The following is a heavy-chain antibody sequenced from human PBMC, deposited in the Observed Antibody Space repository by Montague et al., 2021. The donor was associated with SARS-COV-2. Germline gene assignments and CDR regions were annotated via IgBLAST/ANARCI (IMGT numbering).Heavy chain of an antibody. Sequence: SLRLSCAASGFTFSSYSMNWVRQAPGKGLEWVSFICSSSSYRYYADSVKGRFTISRDNAKNSLYLHMNSLRVEDTAVYYCARGRDSTGWIDHWGQGTLVTASS. CDR3: ARGRDSTGWIDH. CDR1: GFTFSSYS. CDR2: ICSSSSYR. V-gene: IGHV3-21*01. D-gene: IGHD6-19*01. J-gene: IGHJ4*02.